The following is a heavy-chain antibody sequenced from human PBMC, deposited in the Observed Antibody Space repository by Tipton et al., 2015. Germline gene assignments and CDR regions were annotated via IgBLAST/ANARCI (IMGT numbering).Heavy chain of an antibody. CDR2: IQYSGST. D-gene: IGHD2-2*02. V-gene: IGHV4-59*01. CDR1: SDSISKYY. CDR3: AGGAYTYNWFDP. J-gene: IGHJ5*02. Sequence: LRLSCSVSSDSISKYYWSWIRQPPGKELEWIGYIQYSGSTNYNPSLKSRVTISVDTSKAQFSLRLTSVNTADTAIYYCAGGAYTYNWFDPWGQGTLVTVSS.